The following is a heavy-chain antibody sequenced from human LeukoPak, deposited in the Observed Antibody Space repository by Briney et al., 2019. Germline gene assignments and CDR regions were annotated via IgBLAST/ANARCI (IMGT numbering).Heavy chain of an antibody. J-gene: IGHJ4*02. Sequence: GGSLRLSCAASGFNFSTYGIHWVRQAPGKGLEWVAVISYDGSNKYYADSVKGRFTISRDNSKNTLYLQMNSLRAEDTAVYYCARDAALGELSYTFDYWGQGTLVTVSS. CDR1: GFNFSTYG. D-gene: IGHD3-16*02. CDR3: ARDAALGELSYTFDY. V-gene: IGHV3-30*19. CDR2: ISYDGSNK.